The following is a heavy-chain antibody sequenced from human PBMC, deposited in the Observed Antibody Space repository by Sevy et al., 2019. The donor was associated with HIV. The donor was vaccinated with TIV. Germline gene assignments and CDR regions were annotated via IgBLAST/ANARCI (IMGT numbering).Heavy chain of an antibody. Sequence: GSLRLSCAASGFTFSANWMNWVRQAPGKGLEGGANIKADGSDKHYVDSVEGRFTISRDNAKNLLFLQMNSLRVEDTAVYYCAHETFGRFESWGQGTLVTVSS. J-gene: IGHJ4*02. CDR1: GFTFSANW. V-gene: IGHV3-7*01. D-gene: IGHD3-16*01. CDR3: AHETFGRFES. CDR2: IKADGSDK.